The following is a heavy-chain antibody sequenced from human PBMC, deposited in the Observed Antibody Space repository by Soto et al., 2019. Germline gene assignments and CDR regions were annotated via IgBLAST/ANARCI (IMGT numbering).Heavy chain of an antibody. CDR3: ARESLGAKGADH. CDR2: IIPIIGVT. V-gene: IGHV1-69*17. D-gene: IGHD3-16*01. Sequence: QVQLVQSGAEVKRPGSSVKVSCESSGDTFNSYVISWVRQAPGQGLEWMGGIIPIIGVTHYAQKFQGRVTISALSSTGTAYMELTNLRFEDPALYYCARESLGAKGADHWGQGTRVTVSS. J-gene: IGHJ4*02. CDR1: GDTFNSYV.